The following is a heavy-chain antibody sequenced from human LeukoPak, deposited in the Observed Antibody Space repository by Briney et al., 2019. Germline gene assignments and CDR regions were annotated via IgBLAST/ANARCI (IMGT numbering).Heavy chain of an antibody. CDR2: IIPIFGTA. J-gene: IGHJ4*02. V-gene: IGHV1-69*13. CDR3: ARDVLSGYDWFDY. CDR1: GYTFTSYG. D-gene: IGHD5-12*01. Sequence: SVKVSCKASGYTFTSYGISWVRQAPGQGLEWMGGIIPIFGTANYAQKFQGRVTITADESTSTAYMELSSLRSEDTAVYYCARDVLSGYDWFDYWGQGTLVTVSS.